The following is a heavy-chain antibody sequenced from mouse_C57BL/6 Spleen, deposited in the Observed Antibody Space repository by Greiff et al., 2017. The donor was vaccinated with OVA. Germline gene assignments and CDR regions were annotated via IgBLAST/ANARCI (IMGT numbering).Heavy chain of an antibody. CDR2: IYPGDGDT. Sequence: QVQLQQSGPELVKPGASVKISCKASGYAFSSSWMNWVKQRPGKGLEWIGRIYPGDGDTNYNGKFKGKATLTADKSSSTAYMQLSSLTSEDSAVYFCARRGGPYWYFDVWGTGTTVTVSS. CDR1: GYAFSSSW. J-gene: IGHJ1*03. CDR3: ARRGGPYWYFDV. D-gene: IGHD3-3*01. V-gene: IGHV1-82*01.